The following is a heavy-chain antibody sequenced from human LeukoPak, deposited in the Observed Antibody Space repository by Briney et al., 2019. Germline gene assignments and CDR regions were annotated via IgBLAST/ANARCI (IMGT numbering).Heavy chain of an antibody. CDR1: GFTFTSYA. V-gene: IGHV3-7*01. CDR3: ARLYSSSVNF. D-gene: IGHD6-13*01. J-gene: IGHJ4*02. Sequence: GGSLRLSCTVSGFTFTSYAISWVRQAPGKGLEWVASIKQDGSEKHYVDSVKGRFTISRDNAKNSLYLQMNSPRADDTAVYYCARLYSSSVNFWGQGTMVTVSS. CDR2: IKQDGSEK.